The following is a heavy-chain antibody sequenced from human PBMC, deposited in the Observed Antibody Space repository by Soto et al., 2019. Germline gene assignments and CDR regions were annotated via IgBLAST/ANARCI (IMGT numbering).Heavy chain of an antibody. D-gene: IGHD1-1*01. Sequence: QVQLVESGGGWVQPGRSLRLSCEATGFSFTTYGMHWVRQAPGKGLEWVVVIGYDGNNKYYADSVEGRFTISRDNSKNTVYLQMKSLRGDDTAVYYCARGGVTGIVGIFGSPLDIWGQGTVVTVSS. CDR1: GFSFTTYG. J-gene: IGHJ3*02. CDR3: ARGGVTGIVGIFGSPLDI. V-gene: IGHV3-33*01. CDR2: IGYDGNNK.